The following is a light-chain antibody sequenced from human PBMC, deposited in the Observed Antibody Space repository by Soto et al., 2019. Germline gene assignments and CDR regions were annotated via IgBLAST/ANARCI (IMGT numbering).Light chain of an antibody. Sequence: QSVLTQPASVSGSPGQSITISCTGTSGDIGTYNLVSWYQQHPGKAPTLMIFEVTRRPSGVSARFSGSKSGNTASLTISGFQPEDEADYYCCSYAGTFVFGPGTKVTVL. CDR1: SGDIGTYNL. CDR2: EVT. CDR3: CSYAGTFV. J-gene: IGLJ1*01. V-gene: IGLV2-23*02.